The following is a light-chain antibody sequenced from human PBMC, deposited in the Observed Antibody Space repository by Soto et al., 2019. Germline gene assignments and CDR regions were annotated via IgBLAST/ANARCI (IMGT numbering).Light chain of an antibody. CDR2: DAS. CDR3: QQDYVCNT. V-gene: IGKV3D-15*01. J-gene: IGKJ4*01. CDR1: QSVDSK. Sequence: EIVMPQSPATLSVSQGERAIFSCRASQSVDSKLAWYQQKLGQVPRLLLYDASTRATGITARFSGRGSGTMFTLTISSLHSEYFAIYYCQQDYVCNTFGGGTKVDIK.